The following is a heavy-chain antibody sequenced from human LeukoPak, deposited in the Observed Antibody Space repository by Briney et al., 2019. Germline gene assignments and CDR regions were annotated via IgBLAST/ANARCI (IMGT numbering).Heavy chain of an antibody. Sequence: PGGSLRLSCAASGFTFSNYWMSWVRQAPGKGLEWVANINQDGSEKYYVNSVKGRFTISRDNSKNTLYLQMNSLRAEDTAVYYCAKDRIAARPNYWGQGTLVTVSS. CDR3: AKDRIAARPNY. CDR2: INQDGSEK. V-gene: IGHV3-7*03. CDR1: GFTFSNYW. J-gene: IGHJ4*02. D-gene: IGHD6-6*01.